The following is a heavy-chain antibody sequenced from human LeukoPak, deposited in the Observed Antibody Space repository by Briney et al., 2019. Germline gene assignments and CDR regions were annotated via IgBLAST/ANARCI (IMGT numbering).Heavy chain of an antibody. CDR3: AKDQGSFGVVIIKPNPLDY. CDR2: ISYDGSNK. J-gene: IGHJ4*02. D-gene: IGHD3-3*01. Sequence: GGSLRLSCAASGFTFSSYGMHWVRQAPGKGLEWVAVISYDGSNKYYADSVKGRFTISRDNSKNTLYLQMNSLRAEDTAVYYCAKDQGSFGVVIIKPNPLDYWGQGTLVTVSS. V-gene: IGHV3-30*18. CDR1: GFTFSSYG.